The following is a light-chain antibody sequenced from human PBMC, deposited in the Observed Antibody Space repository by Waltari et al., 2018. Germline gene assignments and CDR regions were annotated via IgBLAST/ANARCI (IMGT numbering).Light chain of an antibody. Sequence: ETVLTQSPATLSLSPGERATLSCTASQNIGNDLAWYQQRPGQALRLLIYDSSTRATGIPARFSGSGSGTDFTLTISSLGPEDVATYFCQQRNNWPPFTFGPGTILDIK. CDR1: QNIGND. CDR2: DSS. V-gene: IGKV3-11*01. J-gene: IGKJ3*01. CDR3: QQRNNWPPFT.